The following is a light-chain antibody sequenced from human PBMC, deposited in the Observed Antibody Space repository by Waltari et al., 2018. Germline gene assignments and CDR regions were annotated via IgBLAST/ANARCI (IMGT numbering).Light chain of an antibody. CDR2: DVS. Sequence: QSALTPPASVSASPGQSVTIFCTGTSNDVGGYNSVSWYQEHPGQAPRVIIYDVSDRQSGVSDRFSGSKSGNTASLTISGLQAEDEADYYCSSQSSNNVVLFGGGTKLTVL. CDR3: SSQSSNNVVL. V-gene: IGLV2-14*01. J-gene: IGLJ2*01. CDR1: SNDVGGYNS.